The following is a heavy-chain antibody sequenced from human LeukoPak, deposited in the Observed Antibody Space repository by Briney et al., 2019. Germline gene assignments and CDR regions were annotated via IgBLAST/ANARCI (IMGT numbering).Heavy chain of an antibody. D-gene: IGHD5-24*01. CDR2: INPSGGST. Sequence: ASVKVPCKASGYTFTSYYMHWVRQAPGQGLEWMGIINPSGGSTSYAQKFQGRVTMTRDTSTSTVYMELSSLRSEDTAVYYCARVGKRNAFDYRGQGTLVTVSS. CDR1: GYTFTSYY. J-gene: IGHJ4*02. V-gene: IGHV1-46*01. CDR3: ARVGKRNAFDY.